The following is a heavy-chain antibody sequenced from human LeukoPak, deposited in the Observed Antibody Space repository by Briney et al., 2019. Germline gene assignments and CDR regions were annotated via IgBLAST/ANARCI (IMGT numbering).Heavy chain of an antibody. D-gene: IGHD2-2*01. Sequence: GGSLRLSCAASGFTFSSYSMNWVRQAPGKGLEWVSAISGSGGSTYYADSVKGRFTISGDNSKNTLYLQMNSLRAEDTAVYYCAKDRENGSSTSCYSYWGQGTLVTVSS. J-gene: IGHJ4*02. CDR1: GFTFSSYS. CDR2: ISGSGGST. CDR3: AKDRENGSSTSCYSY. V-gene: IGHV3-23*01.